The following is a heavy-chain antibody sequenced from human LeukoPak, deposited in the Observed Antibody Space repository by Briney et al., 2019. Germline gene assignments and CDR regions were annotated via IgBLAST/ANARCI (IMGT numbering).Heavy chain of an antibody. D-gene: IGHD3-3*01. CDR1: GFTFTNYW. Sequence: PGGSLRLSCAASGFTFTNYWMNWVREAPGKGLEWVANIKKDGSEKYYVDSVKGRFTISRDNAKNSLYLQMNSLRADDTAVHYCARETENIDFWSGYYLWGQGTLVTVSS. CDR2: IKKDGSEK. CDR3: ARETENIDFWSGYYL. J-gene: IGHJ4*02. V-gene: IGHV3-7*03.